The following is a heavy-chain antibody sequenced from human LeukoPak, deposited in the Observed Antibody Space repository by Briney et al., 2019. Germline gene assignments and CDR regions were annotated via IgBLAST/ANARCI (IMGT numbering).Heavy chain of an antibody. CDR2: ISGSGGST. CDR1: GFTFSSYA. Sequence: GGSLRLSCAASGFTFSSYAMSWVRQAPGKGLEWVSAISGSGGSTYYADSVKGRFTISRDNSKNTLYLQMNSLRAEDTAVYYCAKEAPDWGSYNPRTFDYWGQGTLVTVSS. CDR3: AKEAPDWGSYNPRTFDY. J-gene: IGHJ4*02. V-gene: IGHV3-23*01. D-gene: IGHD3-16*01.